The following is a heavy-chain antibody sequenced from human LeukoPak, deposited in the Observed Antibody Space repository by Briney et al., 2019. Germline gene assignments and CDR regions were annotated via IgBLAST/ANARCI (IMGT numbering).Heavy chain of an antibody. J-gene: IGHJ4*02. D-gene: IGHD7-27*01. V-gene: IGHV3-48*03. CDR3: ARGNWAEDGYFDY. CDR2: ISSSGSTI. CDR1: GFTFSSYE. Sequence: GGSLRLSCAASGFTFSSYEMNWVRQARGKGGEGVSYISSSGSTIYYADSVEGRFTISRDNAKNSLYLQMDSLRADDTAVYYCARGNWAEDGYFDYWGQGTLVTVSS.